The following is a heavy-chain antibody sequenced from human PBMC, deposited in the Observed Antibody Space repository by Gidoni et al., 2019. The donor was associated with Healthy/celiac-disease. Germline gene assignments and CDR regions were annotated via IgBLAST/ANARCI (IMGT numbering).Heavy chain of an antibody. J-gene: IGHJ6*02. CDR1: GFTFSSYG. Sequence: QVQLVESGGGVVKPGRSVRLSCAASGFTFSSYGMLWVRQAPGKGLEWLAVISYDGSNKYYADSVKGRFTISRDNSKNTLYLQMNSLRAEDTAVYYCAKDRGSSGWWGDGVYGMDVWGQGTTVTVSS. CDR3: AKDRGSSGWWGDGVYGMDV. CDR2: ISYDGSNK. V-gene: IGHV3-30*18. D-gene: IGHD6-19*01.